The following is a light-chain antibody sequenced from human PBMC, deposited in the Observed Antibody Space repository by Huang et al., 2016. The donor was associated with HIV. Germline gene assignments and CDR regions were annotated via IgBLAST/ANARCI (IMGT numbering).Light chain of an antibody. J-gene: IGKJ1*01. CDR2: AAS. CDR1: QSISSS. V-gene: IGKV1-39*01. Sequence: DIQMTQSPSSLSASVGDRVTITCRASQSISSSLNWYQQKPGKAPKLLIYAASSLQSGVPSRFSGSGSGTDFTLTISSLQPEDFATYYCQQSYSTPPEGTFGPGTKVEIK. CDR3: QQSYSTPPEGT.